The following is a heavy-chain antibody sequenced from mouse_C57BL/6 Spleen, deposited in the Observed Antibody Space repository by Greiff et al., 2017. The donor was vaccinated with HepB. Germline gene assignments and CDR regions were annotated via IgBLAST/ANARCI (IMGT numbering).Heavy chain of an antibody. J-gene: IGHJ3*01. D-gene: IGHD3-2*02. V-gene: IGHV3-6*01. CDR2: ISYDGSN. CDR1: GYSITSGYY. CDR3: ARSGTAQAFFAY. Sequence: EVQLQQSGPGLVKPSQSLSLTCSVTGYSITSGYYWNWIRQFPGNKLEWMGYISYDGSNNYNPSPKNRISITRDTSKNQFFLKLNSVTTEDTATYYCARSGTAQAFFAYWGQGTLVTVSA.